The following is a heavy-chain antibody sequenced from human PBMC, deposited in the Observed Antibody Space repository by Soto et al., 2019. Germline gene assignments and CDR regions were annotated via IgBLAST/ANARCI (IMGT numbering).Heavy chain of an antibody. CDR3: AKGWFDP. V-gene: IGHV4-59*08. Sequence: SETLSLTCTVSGSSISSYYWSWIRQPPGKGLEWIGYIYYSGSTNYNPSLKSRVTISVDTSKNQFSLKLSSVTAADTAVYYCAKGWFDPWGQGTLVTVSS. CDR2: IYYSGST. J-gene: IGHJ5*02. CDR1: GSSISSYY.